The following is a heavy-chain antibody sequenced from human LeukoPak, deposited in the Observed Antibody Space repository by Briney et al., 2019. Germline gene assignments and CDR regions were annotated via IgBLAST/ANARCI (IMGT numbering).Heavy chain of an antibody. J-gene: IGHJ4*02. V-gene: IGHV4-34*01. CDR2: IYHSGST. D-gene: IGHD2-15*01. CDR3: ARGYCSGGSCYLFDY. CDR1: GGSFSGYY. Sequence: PSETLSLTCAVYGGSFSGYYWSWIRQPPGKGLEWIGYIYHSGSTYYNPSLKSRVTISVDRSKNQFSLKLSSVTAADTAVYYCARGYCSGGSCYLFDYWGQGTLVTVSS.